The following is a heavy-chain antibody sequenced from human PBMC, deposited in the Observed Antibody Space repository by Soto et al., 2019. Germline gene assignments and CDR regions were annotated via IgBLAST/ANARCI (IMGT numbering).Heavy chain of an antibody. CDR3: AQSYSNYVYYYYYGMDV. Sequence: QVQLVQSGAEVKKPGSSVKVSCKASGGTFSSYAISWVRQAPGQGLEWMGGIIPIFGTANYAQKFKGRVTITANESTSTAYMELSSLRSEDTAVYYCAQSYSNYVYYYYYGMDVWGQGTTVTVSS. V-gene: IGHV1-69*01. J-gene: IGHJ6*02. CDR2: IIPIFGTA. D-gene: IGHD4-4*01. CDR1: GGTFSSYA.